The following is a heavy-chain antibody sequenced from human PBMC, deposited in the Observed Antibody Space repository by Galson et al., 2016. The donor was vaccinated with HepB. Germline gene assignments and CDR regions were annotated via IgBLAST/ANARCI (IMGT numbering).Heavy chain of an antibody. Sequence: SLRLSCAASGFIFSRYWMSWVRQSPGKGLEWVANINQDGGEKYHVHSVEGRFTISRDNAKQSLYLQMYSLRAEDTAVYYCAIRIVGGPGYFDYWGQGTLVTVSS. J-gene: IGHJ4*02. D-gene: IGHD1-26*01. CDR2: INQDGGEK. CDR1: GFIFSRYW. CDR3: AIRIVGGPGYFDY. V-gene: IGHV3-7*03.